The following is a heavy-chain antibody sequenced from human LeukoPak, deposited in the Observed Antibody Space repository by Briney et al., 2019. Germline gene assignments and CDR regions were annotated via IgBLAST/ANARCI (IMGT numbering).Heavy chain of an antibody. V-gene: IGHV3-21*01. CDR1: GFTFSSYS. D-gene: IGHD4-17*01. J-gene: IGHJ4*02. CDR2: ISSSSSYI. Sequence: GGSLRLSCAASGFTFSSYSMNWVRQAPGKGLEWVSSISSSSSYIYYADSVKGRFTFSRDNAKNSLYLQMNSLRAEDTAVYYCARAHPDYAADYWGQGTLVTVSS. CDR3: ARAHPDYAADY.